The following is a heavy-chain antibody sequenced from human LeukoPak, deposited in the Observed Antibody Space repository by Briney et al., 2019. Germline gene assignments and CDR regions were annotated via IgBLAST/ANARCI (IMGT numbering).Heavy chain of an antibody. Sequence: GGSLRLSCAASGFTVSSNYMSWVRQAPGKGLEWVSVIYSGGSTHYADSVKGRFTISRDNSKNTLYLQMNSLRAEDTAVYYCSTGSYELRIDYWGQGTLVTVSS. J-gene: IGHJ4*02. CDR3: STGSYELRIDY. CDR2: IYSGGST. V-gene: IGHV3-53*01. CDR1: GFTVSSNY. D-gene: IGHD1-26*01.